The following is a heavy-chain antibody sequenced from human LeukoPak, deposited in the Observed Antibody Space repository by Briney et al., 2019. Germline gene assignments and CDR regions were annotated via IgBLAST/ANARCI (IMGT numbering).Heavy chain of an antibody. CDR3: ARDYSSSSGYFDY. J-gene: IGHJ4*02. Sequence: ASVKVSCKASGYTFTGYYMHWVRQAPGQGLGWMGWINPNSGATNYAEKFQGRVTMTRDTSISTAYMDLRRLRSDDTAVYYCARDYSSSSGYFDYWGQGTLVTVSS. CDR1: GYTFTGYY. CDR2: INPNSGAT. D-gene: IGHD6-6*01. V-gene: IGHV1-2*02.